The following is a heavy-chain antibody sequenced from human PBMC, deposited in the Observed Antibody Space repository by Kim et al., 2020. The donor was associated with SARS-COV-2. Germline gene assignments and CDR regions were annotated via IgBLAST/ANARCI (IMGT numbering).Heavy chain of an antibody. CDR2: FTGGGDT. CDR1: GFAVGTYG. Sequence: GGSLRLSCVASGFAVGTYGMNWVRQAPGKGLEWVSGFTGGGDTHYADFVKGRFTISRDISKNTMYLVMNSLRVEDTALYYCAKDSMPDTGWDIDSWGQGTLVTVSS. J-gene: IGHJ5*01. CDR3: AKDSMPDTGWDIDS. V-gene: IGHV3-23*01. D-gene: IGHD6-19*01.